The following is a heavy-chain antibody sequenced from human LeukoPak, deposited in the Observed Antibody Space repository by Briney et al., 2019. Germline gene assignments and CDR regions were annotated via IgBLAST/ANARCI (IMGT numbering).Heavy chain of an antibody. D-gene: IGHD3-22*01. V-gene: IGHV3-30*18. Sequence: GRSLRLSCAASGFTFSSYGMHWVRQAPGKGLEWVAVISYDGSNKYYADSVKGRFTISRDNSKNTPYLQMNSLRAEDTAVYYCAKRGIKDFYDSSGYYRDLVDFADYWGQGTLVTVSS. CDR1: GFTFSSYG. CDR2: ISYDGSNK. J-gene: IGHJ4*02. CDR3: AKRGIKDFYDSSGYYRDLVDFADY.